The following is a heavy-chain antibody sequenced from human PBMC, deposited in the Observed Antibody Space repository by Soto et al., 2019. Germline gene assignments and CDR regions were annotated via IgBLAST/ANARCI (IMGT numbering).Heavy chain of an antibody. CDR2: ISYDGSNK. CDR3: AKDLYYYDSSGHYYAGPLYYYYGMDV. D-gene: IGHD3-22*01. V-gene: IGHV3-30*18. J-gene: IGHJ6*02. CDR1: GFTFSSYG. Sequence: GGSLRLSCAASGFTFSSYGMHWVRQAPGKGLEWVAVISYDGSNKYYADSVKGRFTISRDNSKNTLYLQMNSLRAEDTAVYYCAKDLYYYDSSGHYYAGPLYYYYGMDVWGQGTTVTVSS.